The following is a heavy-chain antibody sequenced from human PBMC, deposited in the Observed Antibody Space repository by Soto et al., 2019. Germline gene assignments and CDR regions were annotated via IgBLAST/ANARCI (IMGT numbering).Heavy chain of an antibody. D-gene: IGHD6-6*01. CDR1: GGSFSGYY. CDR2: IFHSGSS. Sequence: SETLSLTCAVYGGSFSGYYWSLIRQPPGKGLEWIGSIFHSGSSYYNPSLHSRVTMSVDTSKNQFSLKLNSVTAADTAVYYCARGSNHPLEYWGQGTMVTVSS. J-gene: IGHJ4*02. V-gene: IGHV4-34*12. CDR3: ARGSNHPLEY.